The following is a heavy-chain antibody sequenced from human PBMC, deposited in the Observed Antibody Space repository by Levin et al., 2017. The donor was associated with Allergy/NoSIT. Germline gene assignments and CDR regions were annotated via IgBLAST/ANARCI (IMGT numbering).Heavy chain of an antibody. Sequence: PGGSLRLSCAASGFTFSSYWMHWVRQAPGKGLVWVSRINSGGSSTTYADSVKGRFTISRDNAKNTLYLQMNSLRAEDTAVYYCARGYYDRSLYPVGYWGQGTLVTVSS. D-gene: IGHD3-22*01. CDR3: ARGYYDRSLYPVGY. J-gene: IGHJ4*02. V-gene: IGHV3-74*01. CDR2: INSGGSST. CDR1: GFTFSSYW.